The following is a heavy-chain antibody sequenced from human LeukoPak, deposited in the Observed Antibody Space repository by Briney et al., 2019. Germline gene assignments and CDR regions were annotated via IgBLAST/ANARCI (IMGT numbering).Heavy chain of an antibody. D-gene: IGHD3-22*01. CDR3: ARARGYYYGFDY. J-gene: IGHJ4*02. Sequence: ASVKVSCKASGYTFTSYIISWVRQAPGQGLEWMGWINAYNGNTDYAQRVQGRVTMTRNTSISTAYMELSSLRSEDTAVYYCARARGYYYGFDYWGQGTLVTVSS. CDR2: INAYNGNT. V-gene: IGHV1-8*02. CDR1: GYTFTSYI.